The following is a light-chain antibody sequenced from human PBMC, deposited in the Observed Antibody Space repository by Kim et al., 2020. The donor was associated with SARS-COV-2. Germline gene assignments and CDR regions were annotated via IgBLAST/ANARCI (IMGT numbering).Light chain of an antibody. CDR3: AAWDNSVSGPV. J-gene: IGLJ2*01. V-gene: IGLV1-47*01. CDR2: RSD. CDR1: SSNVGSNY. Sequence: GRRVTFSCSGSSSNVGSNYVYWYKQLPGTAPKVLIYRSDQWPSGVPDRFSGSKSGTSASLAISGLRSEDEADYYCAAWDNSVSGPVFGGGTQLTVL.